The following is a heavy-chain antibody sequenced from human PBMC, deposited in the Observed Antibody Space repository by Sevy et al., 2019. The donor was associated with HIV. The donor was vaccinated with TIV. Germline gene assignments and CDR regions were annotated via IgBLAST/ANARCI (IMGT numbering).Heavy chain of an antibody. CDR2: ISSTTGYT. V-gene: IGHV3-11*06. CDR1: GFTFSDYY. Sequence: GGSLRLSCIASGFTFSDYYMSWIRQAPGKGLECVSFISSTTGYTNYADSVKGRFTISRDNAKNSLYLQMNNLRAEDTAVYYCARSLKDWTPSAGHWGQGTLVTVSS. CDR3: ARSLKDWTPSAGH. J-gene: IGHJ4*02. D-gene: IGHD1-1*01.